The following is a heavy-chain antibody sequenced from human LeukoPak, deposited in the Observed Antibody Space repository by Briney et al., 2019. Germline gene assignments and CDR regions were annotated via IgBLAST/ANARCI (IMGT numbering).Heavy chain of an antibody. CDR3: ARDKPVLRYFDWFQRRPTDAFDI. CDR1: GFTFSSYE. D-gene: IGHD3-9*01. Sequence: GGSLRLSCAASGFTFSSYEMNWVRQAPGKGLEWVSSISGGGSPIYYADSVKGRFTTSRDNAKNSLYLQMNSLRAEDTAVYYCARDKPVLRYFDWFQRRPTDAFDIWGRGTMVTVSS. V-gene: IGHV3-48*03. CDR2: ISGGGSPI. J-gene: IGHJ3*02.